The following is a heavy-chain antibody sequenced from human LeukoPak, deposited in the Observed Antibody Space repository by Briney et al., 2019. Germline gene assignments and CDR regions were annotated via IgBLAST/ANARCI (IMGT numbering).Heavy chain of an antibody. J-gene: IGHJ4*02. Sequence: GASVKVSCKASGYTFTSYAMNWVRQAPGQGLEWMGWINTNTGNPTYAQGFTGRFVFSLDTSVSTAYLQISSLKAEDTAVYYCARDARLLWFGELHYFDYWGQGTLVTVSS. V-gene: IGHV7-4-1*02. CDR2: INTNTGNP. CDR3: ARDARLLWFGELHYFDY. CDR1: GYTFTSYA. D-gene: IGHD3-10*01.